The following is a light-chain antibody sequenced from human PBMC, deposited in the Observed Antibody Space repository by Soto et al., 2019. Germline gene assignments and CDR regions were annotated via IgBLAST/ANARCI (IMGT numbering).Light chain of an antibody. CDR3: QQYGSSWT. V-gene: IGKV3-20*01. CDR1: QSVSSSY. J-gene: IGKJ1*01. CDR2: GAS. Sequence: EIVLTQSPGTLSLSPGKRVTLSCRASQSVSSSYLAWYQQKPGQAPRLLIYGASSRATGIPDRFSGSGSGTDFTLTISSLEPEDFAVYYCQQYGSSWTFGQGTKVEIK.